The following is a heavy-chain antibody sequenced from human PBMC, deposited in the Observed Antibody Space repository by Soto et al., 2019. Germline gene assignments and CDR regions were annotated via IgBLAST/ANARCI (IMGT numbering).Heavy chain of an antibody. Sequence: SGAEVQKPGASVKVSCRTSGYTFNDFGITWVRQASGLGLEWLGWISSKAGTINFAPKFHGRVIMTTDTSTSTAYTELPSLAAEDSAVYFCARDIGFDIDYWGQGTLVTVS. CDR1: GYTFNDFG. D-gene: IGHD5-12*01. V-gene: IGHV1-18*01. CDR2: ISSKAGTI. J-gene: IGHJ4*02. CDR3: ARDIGFDIDY.